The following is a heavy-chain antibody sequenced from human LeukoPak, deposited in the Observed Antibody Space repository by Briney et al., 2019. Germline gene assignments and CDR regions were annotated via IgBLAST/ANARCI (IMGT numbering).Heavy chain of an antibody. Sequence: SETLSLTCTVSGGSISSYYWSWIRQPPGKGLEWIGSIYYSGNTYYNASLKSRVTISVDTSKNQFSLRLSSVTAADTAMYYCAKSGGYGLIDYWGQGTLVTVSS. CDR1: GGSISSYY. CDR2: IYYSGNT. V-gene: IGHV4-59*05. CDR3: AKSGGYGLIDY. D-gene: IGHD1-26*01. J-gene: IGHJ4*02.